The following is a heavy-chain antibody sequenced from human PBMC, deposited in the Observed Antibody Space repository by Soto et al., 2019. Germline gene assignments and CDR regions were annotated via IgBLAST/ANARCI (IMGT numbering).Heavy chain of an antibody. CDR3: AIYLSGELLPTFFYP. Sequence: GGSLRLSCAASGFTFSSYAMHWVRQAPGKGLEWVAVISYDGSNKYYADSVKGRFTISRDNSKNTLYLQMNSLRAEDTAVYYCAIYLSGELLPTFFYPCGQGTLVTVSS. CDR1: GFTFSSYA. CDR2: ISYDGSNK. V-gene: IGHV3-30-3*01. J-gene: IGHJ5*02. D-gene: IGHD1-26*01.